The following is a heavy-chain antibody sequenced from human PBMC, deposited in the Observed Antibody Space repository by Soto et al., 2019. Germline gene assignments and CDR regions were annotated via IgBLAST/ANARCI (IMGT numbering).Heavy chain of an antibody. V-gene: IGHV4-59*08. D-gene: IGHD6-19*01. Sequence: PSETLSLTCTVPGGSISSSYWSWFGQPPGKGLEWIGYIYYSGSTNYNPSLKSRVTISVDTSKNQFSLKLSSVTAADTAVYYCARLSGSSGWPFDYWGQGTLVTVS. J-gene: IGHJ4*02. CDR3: ARLSGSSGWPFDY. CDR2: IYYSGST. CDR1: GGSISSSY.